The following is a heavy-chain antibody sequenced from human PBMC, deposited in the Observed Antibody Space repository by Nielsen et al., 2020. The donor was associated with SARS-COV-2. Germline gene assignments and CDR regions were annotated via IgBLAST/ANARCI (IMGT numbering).Heavy chain of an antibody. CDR1: GYSFTSYW. D-gene: IGHD3-16*02. Sequence: KVSCKGSGYSFTSYWIGWVRQMPGKGLEWMGIIYPGDSDTRYSPSFQGQVTISADKSISTAYLQWSSLKASDTAMYYCARVTYDYVWGSYRGYFDYWGQGTLVTVSS. J-gene: IGHJ4*02. CDR3: ARVTYDYVWGSYRGYFDY. V-gene: IGHV5-51*01. CDR2: IYPGDSDT.